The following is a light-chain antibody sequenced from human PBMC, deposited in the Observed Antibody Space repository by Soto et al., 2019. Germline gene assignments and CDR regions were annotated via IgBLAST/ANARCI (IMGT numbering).Light chain of an antibody. Sequence: DIQMTQSPPTLSASVGDRVTITCRASQSIRHYLAWYQQMPGKAPKLLIYGASTLQSGVPSRFSGSGSGTEFPLTISSLQPDDFGTYFCQHHNSYSQTFCQGTKVEIK. CDR2: GAS. CDR3: QHHNSYSQT. J-gene: IGKJ1*01. V-gene: IGKV1-5*01. CDR1: QSIRHY.